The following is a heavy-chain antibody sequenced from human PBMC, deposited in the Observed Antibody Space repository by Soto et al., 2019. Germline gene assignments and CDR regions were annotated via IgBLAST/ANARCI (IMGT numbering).Heavy chain of an antibody. J-gene: IGHJ4*02. CDR3: ATSGTSSGWPWFGADY. CDR1: GFTFSDHY. V-gene: IGHV3-72*01. D-gene: IGHD6-19*01. CDR2: SRNRANSYTT. Sequence: EVQLVESGGGLVQPGGSLRLSCAASGFTFSDHYMDWVRQAPGKGLEWVGRSRNRANSYTTEYAASVKGRFTISRDDSKNSLYLQMNSLKTEDTAVYYCATSGTSSGWPWFGADYWGQETLVTVSS.